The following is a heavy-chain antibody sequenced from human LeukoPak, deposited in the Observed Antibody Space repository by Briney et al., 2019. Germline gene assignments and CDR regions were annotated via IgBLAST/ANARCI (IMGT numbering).Heavy chain of an antibody. D-gene: IGHD3-22*01. CDR3: ARANYYDSTGYLPVVYPSDF. CDR2: IYHSGNT. V-gene: IGHV4-31*03. J-gene: IGHJ4*02. CDR1: GASIRSSGYY. Sequence: SETLSLTCTVSGASIRSSGYYWSWIRQDPAKGLEWIGYIYHSGNTYYNPSLKSRVTISLDMSKNQFSLKLRSVTAADTAVYYCARANYYDSTGYLPVVYPSDFWGQGTLVTVSS.